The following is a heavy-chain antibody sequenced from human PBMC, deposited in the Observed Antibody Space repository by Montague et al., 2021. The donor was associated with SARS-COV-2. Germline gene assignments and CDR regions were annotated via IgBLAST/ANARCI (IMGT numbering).Heavy chain of an antibody. CDR1: GGSISSSNYY. CDR2: IYVSGST. V-gene: IGHV4-39*02. J-gene: IGHJ4*02. Sequence: SETLSLTCTVSGGSISSSNYYWDWIRQPPGKGLEWIGSIYVSGSTYYXPSLKSRVTISVDTSKNHFSLKLTSVTAADAAVYYCARRGGKTMPVSATIGGFDYWGQGTMVTVSS. D-gene: IGHD5-12*01. CDR3: ARRGGKTMPVSATIGGFDY.